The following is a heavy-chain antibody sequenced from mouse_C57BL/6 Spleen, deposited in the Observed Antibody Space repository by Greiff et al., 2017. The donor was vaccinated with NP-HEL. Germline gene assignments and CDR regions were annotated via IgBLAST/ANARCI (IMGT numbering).Heavy chain of an antibody. J-gene: IGHJ4*01. V-gene: IGHV5-4*01. CDR3: ARVGELTGTYYYAMDY. D-gene: IGHD4-1*01. CDR2: ISDGGSYT. CDR1: GFTFSSYA. Sequence: EVHLVESGGGLVKPGGSLKLSCAASGFTFSSYAMSWVRQTPEKRLEWVATISDGGSYTYYPDNVKGRFTISRDNAKNNLYLQMSHLKSEDTAMYYCARVGELTGTYYYAMDYWGQGTSVTVSS.